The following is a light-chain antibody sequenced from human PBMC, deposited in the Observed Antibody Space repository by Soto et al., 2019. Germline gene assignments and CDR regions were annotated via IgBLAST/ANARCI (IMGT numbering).Light chain of an antibody. CDR3: SSYTSSSTVV. CDR2: EVS. J-gene: IGLJ2*01. Sequence: QSVLTQPASLSGSPGQSITISCTGTSSDVGGYNYVSWYQQHPGKAPKLMIYEVSNRPSGVSNRFSGSKSGNTASLTISGLQAEDEADYYCSSYTSSSTVVFGGGTKLTDL. V-gene: IGLV2-14*01. CDR1: SSDVGGYNY.